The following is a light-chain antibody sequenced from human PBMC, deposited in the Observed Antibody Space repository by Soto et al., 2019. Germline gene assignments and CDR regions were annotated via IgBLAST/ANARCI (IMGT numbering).Light chain of an antibody. J-gene: IGLJ1*01. CDR2: EAT. CDR3: CSYAGTSTSV. CDR1: SSDFGIYNL. V-gene: IGLV2-23*01. Sequence: QSALTQPASVSGSPGQSITISCTGTSSDFGIYNLVSGYQQHPGNAPKLIIYEATQRPSGVSNRFSGSRSGNTASLTISGLQAEDEADYYCCSYAGTSTSVFGTGTKLTVL.